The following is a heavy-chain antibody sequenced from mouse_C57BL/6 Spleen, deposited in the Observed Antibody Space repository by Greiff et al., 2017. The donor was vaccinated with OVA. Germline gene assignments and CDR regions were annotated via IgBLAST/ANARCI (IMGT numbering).Heavy chain of an antibody. V-gene: IGHV1-9*01. Sequence: QVQLQQSGAELMKPGASVKLSCKATGYTFTGYWIEWVKQRPGHGLEWIGEILPGSGSTNYNEKFKGKATFTADTSSNTAYMQLSSLTTEDSAIYYCARSLNYYGSSYNAMDYWGQGTSVTVSS. CDR3: ARSLNYYGSSYNAMDY. CDR2: ILPGSGST. CDR1: GYTFTGYW. D-gene: IGHD1-1*01. J-gene: IGHJ4*01.